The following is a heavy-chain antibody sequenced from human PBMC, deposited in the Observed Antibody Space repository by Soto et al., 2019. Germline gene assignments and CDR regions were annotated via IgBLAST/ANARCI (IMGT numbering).Heavy chain of an antibody. CDR2: YSGGST. Sequence: YSGGSTYHADSVNGRFTISRDNSKNTLYLQMNSLRAEDTAVYYCESTGWQFDYWGQGTLVTVSS. J-gene: IGHJ4*02. CDR3: ESTGWQFDY. D-gene: IGHD2-8*02. V-gene: IGHV3-66*01.